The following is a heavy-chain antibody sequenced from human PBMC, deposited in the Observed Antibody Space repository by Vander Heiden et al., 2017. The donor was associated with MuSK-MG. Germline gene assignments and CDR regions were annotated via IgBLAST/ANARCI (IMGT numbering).Heavy chain of an antibody. Sequence: QAPLVQSGAEVTQPGASVRVSCRGSGYDINRDYIHWVRQAPGQGLEWMGWISPYNGATKYSERFQGRVTMTTDTFISTTYMELSMLRSDDTALYYCARELNDLAGTDEAFDMWGQGTAVTVSS. D-gene: IGHD3-16*01. V-gene: IGHV1-2*02. CDR2: ISPYNGAT. CDR1: GYDINRDY. CDR3: ARELNDLAGTDEAFDM. J-gene: IGHJ3*02.